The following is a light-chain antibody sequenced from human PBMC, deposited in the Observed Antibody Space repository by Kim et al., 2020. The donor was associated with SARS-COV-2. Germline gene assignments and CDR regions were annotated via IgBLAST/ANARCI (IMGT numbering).Light chain of an antibody. Sequence: DIQMTQSHSTLSASLGDRVTITCRASLSVGSSLAWYQQKPGKAPILLIYKASNLEGGVPSRFSGSGYGTEFTLTIASLQPDDFATYYCQQYNSYSYTFGQGTKLEI. CDR3: QQYNSYSYT. CDR2: KAS. J-gene: IGKJ2*01. CDR1: LSVGSS. V-gene: IGKV1-5*03.